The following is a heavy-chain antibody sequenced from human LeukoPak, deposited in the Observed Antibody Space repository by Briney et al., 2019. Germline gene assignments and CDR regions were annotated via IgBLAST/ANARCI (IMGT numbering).Heavy chain of an antibody. Sequence: GGSLRLSCAASGFTFSDYYMSWIRQAPGKGLEWVSYISSSGSTIYYADSVKGRFTISRDNAKNSLYLQMNSLRAEDTAVYYCARSLAWIDSKTGAGDYWGQGTLVTASS. V-gene: IGHV3-11*04. CDR1: GFTFSDYY. CDR3: ARSLAWIDSKTGAGDY. J-gene: IGHJ4*02. D-gene: IGHD3-3*01. CDR2: ISSSGSTI.